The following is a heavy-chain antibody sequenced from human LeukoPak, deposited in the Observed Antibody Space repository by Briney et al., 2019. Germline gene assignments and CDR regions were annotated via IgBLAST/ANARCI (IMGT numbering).Heavy chain of an antibody. CDR3: AKDRISLYYYDSSGYYFEAFDI. CDR2: ISASGGST. J-gene: IGHJ3*02. Sequence: GGSLGLSCAASGFTFSSSAMSWVRQVPGKGLEWVSGISASGGSTNYADSVRGRFTISRDNSKNTLYLQMNSLRAEDTAVYYCAKDRISLYYYDSSGYYFEAFDIWGQGTMVTVSS. CDR1: GFTFSSSA. V-gene: IGHV3-23*01. D-gene: IGHD3-22*01.